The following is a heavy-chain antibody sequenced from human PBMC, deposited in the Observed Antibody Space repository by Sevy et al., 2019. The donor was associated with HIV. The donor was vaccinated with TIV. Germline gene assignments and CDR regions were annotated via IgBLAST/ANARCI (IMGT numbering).Heavy chain of an antibody. Sequence: GGSLRLSCAASGFSFSTYWMNWVRQAPGKGLEWVAGIKHDVTEKYYGDSVKGRFTISRDNAKNTLYLQMNSLRDEDRAVDYGARASVAGWGWGGWSDPWGQGTLVTVSS. V-gene: IGHV3-7*01. CDR1: GFSFSTYW. D-gene: IGHD6-19*01. CDR2: IKHDVTEK. CDR3: ARASVAGWGWGGWSDP. J-gene: IGHJ5*02.